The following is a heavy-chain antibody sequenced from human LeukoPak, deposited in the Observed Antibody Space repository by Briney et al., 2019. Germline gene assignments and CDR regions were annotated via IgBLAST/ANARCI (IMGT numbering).Heavy chain of an antibody. CDR2: IYTSVSN. Sequence: ASQTLSLTCTVSGDSISSYYWSWIRQPAGKGLEWIARIYTSVSNTYKTSRKSRVTMSLNTSKNQFSLKLSSVTAADTAGYYCARGGPFNSGLFYYWGQGTLVTVSS. D-gene: IGHD6-25*01. J-gene: IGHJ4*02. CDR3: ARGGPFNSGLFYY. CDR1: GDSISSYY. V-gene: IGHV4-4*07.